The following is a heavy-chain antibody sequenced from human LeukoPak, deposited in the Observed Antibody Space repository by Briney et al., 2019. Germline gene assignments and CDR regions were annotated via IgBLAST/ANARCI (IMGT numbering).Heavy chain of an antibody. CDR1: GFTFSSYA. D-gene: IGHD5-12*01. V-gene: IGHV3-23*01. CDR2: ISGSGGST. Sequence: GGSLRLSYAASGFTFSSYAMSWVRQAPGKGLEWVSAISGSGGSTYYADSVKGRFTISRGNSKNTQYLQMNSLRAEDTAVYYCAKTVATTIHDACDIWRQGTMVTVSS. CDR3: AKTVATTIHDACDI. J-gene: IGHJ3*02.